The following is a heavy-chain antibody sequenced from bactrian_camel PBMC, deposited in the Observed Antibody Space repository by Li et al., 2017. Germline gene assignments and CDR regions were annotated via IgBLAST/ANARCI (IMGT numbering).Heavy chain of an antibody. CDR1: RRNNHDYY. Sequence: HVQLVESGGGSVQAGGSLRLSCKASRRNNHDYYIAWFRQLPGKEREGVAAIPTAVYNPYGDLNPYYADSVKGRFTISRDDEKNTVYLQMNSLKSEDTALYYCAAEAWTSNTDYFNYWGQGTQVTVS. CDR3: AAEAWTSNTDYFNY. J-gene: IGHJ4*01. V-gene: IGHV3S63*01. D-gene: IGHD4*01. CDR2: IPTAVYNPYGDLNP.